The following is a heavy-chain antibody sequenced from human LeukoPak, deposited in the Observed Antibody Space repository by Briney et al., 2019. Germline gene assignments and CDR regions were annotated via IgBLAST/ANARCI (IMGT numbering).Heavy chain of an antibody. CDR2: IRSKANSYAT. J-gene: IGHJ4*02. CDR3: TSLATYYYDSSGYYGDY. CDR1: GFTFSGSA. Sequence: GGSLRLSCAASGFTFSGSAMHWVRQASGKGLEWVGRIRSKANSYATAYAASVKGRFTISIDDSKNTAYLQMNSLKTEDTAVYYCTSLATYYYDSSGYYGDYWGQGTLVTVSS. D-gene: IGHD3-22*01. V-gene: IGHV3-73*01.